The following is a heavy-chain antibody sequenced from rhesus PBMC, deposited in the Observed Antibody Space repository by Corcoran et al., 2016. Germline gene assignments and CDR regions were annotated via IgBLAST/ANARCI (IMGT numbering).Heavy chain of an antibody. D-gene: IGHD2-39*01. CDR2: IGGSSGST. CDR3: ARNPLRGRFDV. Sequence: QVQLQESGPGLVTPSETLSLTCAVPGGSISGYYWNWTRQTPGKGLEWIGYIGGSSGSTYYNPSLKSRVTISTDTSKNQFSLKVRSVTAADTAVYYCARNPLRGRFDVWGPGVLVTVSS. CDR1: GGSISGYY. V-gene: IGHV4-165*02. J-gene: IGHJ5-1*01.